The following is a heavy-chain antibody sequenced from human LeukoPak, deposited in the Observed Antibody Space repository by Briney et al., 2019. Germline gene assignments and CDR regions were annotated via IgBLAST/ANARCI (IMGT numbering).Heavy chain of an antibody. V-gene: IGHV1-2*02. CDR2: INPNSGGT. CDR1: GYTFTGYY. Sequence: ASVKVSCKASGYTFTGYYMHWVRQAPGQGLEWMGWINPNSGGTNYAQKFQGRVTMTRDTCISTAYMELSRLRSDDTAVYYCARVMEYYYDSSGRDYWGQGTLVTVSS. CDR3: ARVMEYYYDSSGRDY. D-gene: IGHD3-22*01. J-gene: IGHJ4*02.